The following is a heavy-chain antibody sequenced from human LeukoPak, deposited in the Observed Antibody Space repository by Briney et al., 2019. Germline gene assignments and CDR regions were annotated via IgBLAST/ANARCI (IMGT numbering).Heavy chain of an antibody. J-gene: IGHJ4*02. Sequence: TPSETLSLTCTVSGGSISSYYWSWIRQPPGRGLEWIGYIYYSGSTNYNPSLKSRVTISVDTSKNQFSLKLSSVTAADTAVYYCARAREQLVTPFFDYWGQGTLVTVSS. CDR2: IYYSGST. CDR3: ARAREQLVTPFFDY. CDR1: GGSISSYY. V-gene: IGHV4-59*01. D-gene: IGHD6-13*01.